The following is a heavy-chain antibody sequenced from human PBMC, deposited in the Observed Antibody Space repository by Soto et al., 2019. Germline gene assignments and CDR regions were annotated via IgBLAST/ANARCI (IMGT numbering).Heavy chain of an antibody. J-gene: IGHJ6*02. CDR3: AKDYGDASSYYSYGMDV. CDR2: ISYDGSNK. Sequence: QVQLVESGGGVVQPGRSLRLSCAASGFTFSSYGMHWVRQAPGKGLEWVAVISYDGSNKYYADSVKGRFTISRDNSKNTRYLQMNSLRAEDTAVYYCAKDYGDASSYYSYGMDVWGQGTTFTVSS. D-gene: IGHD4-17*01. V-gene: IGHV3-30*18. CDR1: GFTFSSYG.